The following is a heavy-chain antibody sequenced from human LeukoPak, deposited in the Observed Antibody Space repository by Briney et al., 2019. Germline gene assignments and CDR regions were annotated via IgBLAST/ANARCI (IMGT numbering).Heavy chain of an antibody. CDR2: ISYDGSNK. J-gene: IGHJ4*02. Sequence: PGGSLRLSCAASGFTFSSYGMHWVRQAPGKGLEWVAVISYDGSNKYYADSVKVRFTISRDNSKNTLYLQMNSLRAEDTAVYYCAKGFDFWSGPFDYWGQGTLVTVSS. CDR3: AKGFDFWSGPFDY. V-gene: IGHV3-30*18. D-gene: IGHD3-3*01. CDR1: GFTFSSYG.